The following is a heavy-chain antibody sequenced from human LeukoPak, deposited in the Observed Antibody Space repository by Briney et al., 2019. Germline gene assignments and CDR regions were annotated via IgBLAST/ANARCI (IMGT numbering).Heavy chain of an antibody. D-gene: IGHD4-23*01. V-gene: IGHV3-23*01. CDR2: IGDGSGNR. Sequence: PGGSLRLSCAASGFDFSSQSMHWVRQAPGKGLEWAATIGDGSGNRFYADSVKGRFTISRDDSKSTFYVDMNSLRAEDTAVYYCAKATDYGGNFAYFDLWGRGSLVTVSS. J-gene: IGHJ2*01. CDR3: AKATDYGGNFAYFDL. CDR1: GFDFSSQS.